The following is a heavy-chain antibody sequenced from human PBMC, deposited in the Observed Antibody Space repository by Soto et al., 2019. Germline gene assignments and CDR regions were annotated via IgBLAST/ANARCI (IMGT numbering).Heavy chain of an antibody. Sequence: QVQLQESGPGLVKPSQTLSLTCTVSGGSISSGDYYWGWIRQHPGKVLEWIGYIDYSGSTYYNPSLKSRVTISVDTSKNQFSLKLSSVTAADTGVYYCARDFVTGGNSFYYYGMDVWGQGTTVTVSS. J-gene: IGHJ6*02. CDR1: GGSISSGDYY. V-gene: IGHV4-31*03. CDR3: ARDFVTGGNSFYYYGMDV. D-gene: IGHD2-8*02. CDR2: IDYSGST.